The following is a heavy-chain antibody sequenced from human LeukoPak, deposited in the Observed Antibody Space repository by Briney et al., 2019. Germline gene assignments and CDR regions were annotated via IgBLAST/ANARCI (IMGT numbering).Heavy chain of an antibody. D-gene: IGHD3-3*01. V-gene: IGHV3-64D*09. J-gene: IGHJ5*02. CDR2: ISSNGDST. CDR1: GFTFSDYA. CDR3: VKSASSFGANWFDP. Sequence: SGGSLRLSCSATGFTFSDYAMHWVRQAPGKGLEYVSAISSNGDSTYYADSVKGRFIISRDNSKNSLSLQMSSLRPEDTAVYYCVKSASSFGANWFDPWGQGTLVTVSS.